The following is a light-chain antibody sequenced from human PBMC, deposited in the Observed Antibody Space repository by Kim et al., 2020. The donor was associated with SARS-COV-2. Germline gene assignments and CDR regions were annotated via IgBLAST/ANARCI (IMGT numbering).Light chain of an antibody. CDR1: KLGDKY. V-gene: IGLV3-1*01. CDR2: QDS. CDR3: QAWDSSPV. Sequence: VSVSQGQAASITGSGDKLGDKYAGWYQQKPGQPPVLVIYQDSKRPSGIPGRFSGSNSGNTATLTISGTQAMDEADYYCQAWDSSPVFGGGTQLTVL. J-gene: IGLJ2*01.